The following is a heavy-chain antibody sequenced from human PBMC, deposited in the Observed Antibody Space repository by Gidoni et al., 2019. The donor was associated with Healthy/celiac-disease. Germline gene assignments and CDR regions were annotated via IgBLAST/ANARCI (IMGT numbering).Heavy chain of an antibody. CDR2: ISTSGGST. V-gene: IGHV3-23*01. CDR1: GFTFSSYG. Sequence: EVHLLESGGGLVQPGGSLRLSCVASGFTFSSYGMSWVRQAPGKGLEWVSGISTSGGSTYYADSVKGRFTISRDNSKNTLYLLMNSLRAEDTAVYYCAKVMIAYYIDYWGQGTLVTVSS. D-gene: IGHD3-16*01. CDR3: AKVMIAYYIDY. J-gene: IGHJ4*02.